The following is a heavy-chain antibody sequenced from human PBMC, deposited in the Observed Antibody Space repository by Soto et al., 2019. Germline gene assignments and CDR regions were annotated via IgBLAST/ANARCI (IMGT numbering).Heavy chain of an antibody. Sequence: SETLCLTCTVAGDSISAYCLSWVRQTPGKGLEWIGNIHYNGNTKYNPSLKSRVSMSVDTSKNQFSLRLISVTAADTAKYFCAREGNLGRWLQPLDFWGQGTLVTVSS. CDR3: AREGNLGRWLQPLDF. CDR2: IHYNGNT. D-gene: IGHD5-12*01. V-gene: IGHV4-59*01. J-gene: IGHJ4*02. CDR1: GDSISAYC.